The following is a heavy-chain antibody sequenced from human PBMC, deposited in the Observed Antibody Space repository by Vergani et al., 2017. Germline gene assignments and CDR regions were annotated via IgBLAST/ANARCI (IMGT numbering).Heavy chain of an antibody. Sequence: QLQLQESGPGLVKPSETLSLTCTVSGGSISSSSSYWGWIRQPPGKGLEWIGRFYFIGSTYYNPSLKSRVTISVDTSKNQFSLKLSSVTAADTAVYYCSRDSTHVYSSGVFDYWGQGTLVTVSS. CDR2: FYFIGST. CDR1: GGSISSSSSY. CDR3: SRDSTHVYSSGVFDY. D-gene: IGHD6-19*01. J-gene: IGHJ4*02. V-gene: IGHV4-39*07.